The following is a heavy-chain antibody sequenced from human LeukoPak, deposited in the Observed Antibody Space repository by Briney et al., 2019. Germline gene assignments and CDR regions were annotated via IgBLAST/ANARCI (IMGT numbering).Heavy chain of an antibody. D-gene: IGHD6-13*01. J-gene: IGHJ4*02. V-gene: IGHV4-59*01. CDR3: ARGYSSSWYYFDY. Sequence: PSETLSLTCTVSGGSISSYYWSWIRKPPGQGLERIGYIYYTGSTNYNPSLKSRVTISVDTSKNQFSLKLSSVTAADTAVYYCARGYSSSWYYFDYWGQGTLVTVSS. CDR2: IYYTGST. CDR1: GGSISSYY.